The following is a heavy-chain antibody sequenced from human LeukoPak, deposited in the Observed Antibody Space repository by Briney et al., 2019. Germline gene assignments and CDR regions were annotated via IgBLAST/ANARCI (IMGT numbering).Heavy chain of an antibody. CDR2: ISYSTI. CDR3: ARDYRYAFDY. Sequence: GGPLRLSCAASGLTSRSLRMTGAARAPGRGLEWVSYISYSTIYYADSVKGRFTISRDNAKNSLYLQLNSLRAEDTAVYFCARDYRYAFDYWGQGTLVTVSS. J-gene: IGHJ4*02. CDR1: GLTSRSLR. V-gene: IGHV3-48*01. D-gene: IGHD4-11*01.